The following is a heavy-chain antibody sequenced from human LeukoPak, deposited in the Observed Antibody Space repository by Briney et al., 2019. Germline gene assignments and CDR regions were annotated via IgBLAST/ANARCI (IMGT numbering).Heavy chain of an antibody. CDR3: ARDPGHSNYINDY. CDR2: INSDGSST. D-gene: IGHD4-11*01. V-gene: IGHV3-74*01. J-gene: IGHJ4*02. Sequence: GGSLRLSCAASGFTFSSYWMHWVRQAPGKGLVWVSRINSDGSSTSYADSVKGRFTTSRDNAKNTLYLQMNSLRAEDTAVYYCARDPGHSNYINDYWGQGTLVTVSS. CDR1: GFTFSSYW.